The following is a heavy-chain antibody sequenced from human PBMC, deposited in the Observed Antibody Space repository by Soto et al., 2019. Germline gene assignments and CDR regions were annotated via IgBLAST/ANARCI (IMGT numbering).Heavy chain of an antibody. D-gene: IGHD3-3*01. Sequence: SETLSLTCAVYGGSFSGYYWSWIRQPPGKGLEWIGEINHSGSTNHNPSLKSRVTISVDTSKNQFSLKLSSVTAADTAVYYCASVGDSYYDFWSGYHKGYFDYWGQGTLVTVSS. J-gene: IGHJ4*02. CDR2: INHSGST. CDR3: ASVGDSYYDFWSGYHKGYFDY. CDR1: GGSFSGYY. V-gene: IGHV4-34*01.